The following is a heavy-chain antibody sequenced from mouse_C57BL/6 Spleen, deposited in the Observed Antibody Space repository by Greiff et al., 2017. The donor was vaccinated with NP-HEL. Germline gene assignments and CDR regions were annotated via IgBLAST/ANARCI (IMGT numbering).Heavy chain of an antibody. CDR1: GFSFNTYA. CDR3: VIYGYEGWFAY. J-gene: IGHJ3*01. D-gene: IGHD2-2*01. CDR2: IRSKSNNYAT. V-gene: IGHV10-1*01. Sequence: DVKLQESGGGLVQPKGSLKLSCVASGFSFNTYAMNWVRQAPGKGLEWVARIRSKSNNYATYYADSVKDRFTISRDDSESMLYLQMNNLKTEDTAMYYCVIYGYEGWFAYWGQGTLVTVSA.